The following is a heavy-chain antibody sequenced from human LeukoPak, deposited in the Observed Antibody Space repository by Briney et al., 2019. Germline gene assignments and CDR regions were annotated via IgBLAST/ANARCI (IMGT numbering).Heavy chain of an antibody. Sequence: GGSLRLSCAASGFSFSSYGMHWVRQAPGKGLEWVAVIWYDGSNKYYADSVKGRFTISRDNSKNTLYLQMNSLRAEDTAVYYCARGAGDSSGYTPLDYWGQGTLVTVSS. J-gene: IGHJ4*02. V-gene: IGHV3-33*08. D-gene: IGHD3-22*01. CDR1: GFSFSSYG. CDR3: ARGAGDSSGYTPLDY. CDR2: IWYDGSNK.